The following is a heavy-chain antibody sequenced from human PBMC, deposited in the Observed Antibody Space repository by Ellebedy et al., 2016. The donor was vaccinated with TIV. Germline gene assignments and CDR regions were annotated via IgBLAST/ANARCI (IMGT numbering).Heavy chain of an antibody. J-gene: IGHJ6*03. V-gene: IGHV1-69*13. CDR1: GGTFSSYA. CDR3: ARARYSSSWSLYYYYMDV. CDR2: IIPIFGTA. Sequence: SVKVSXXASGGTFSSYAISWVRQAPGQGLEWMGGIIPIFGTANYAQKFQGRVTITADESTSTAYMELSSLRSEDTAVYYCARARYSSSWSLYYYYMDVWGKGTTVTVSS. D-gene: IGHD6-13*01.